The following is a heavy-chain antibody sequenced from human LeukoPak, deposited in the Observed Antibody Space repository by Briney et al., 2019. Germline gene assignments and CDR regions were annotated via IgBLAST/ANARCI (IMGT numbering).Heavy chain of an antibody. CDR2: ISGSGGVT. CDR1: GFTFSAYA. V-gene: IGHV3-23*01. J-gene: IGHJ5*02. D-gene: IGHD3-22*01. Sequence: GGSLRLSCAASGFTFSAYAISWVRQAPGKGLEWVSAISGSGGVTYYADSVKGRFTISRGNSKNTLYLQMNSLRAEDTAVYYCAKHDPRRVVITNWFDPWGQGTLVTVSS. CDR3: AKHDPRRVVITNWFDP.